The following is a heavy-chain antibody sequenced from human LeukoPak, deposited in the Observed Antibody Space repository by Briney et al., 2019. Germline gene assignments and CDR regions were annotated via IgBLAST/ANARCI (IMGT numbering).Heavy chain of an antibody. CDR2: IYYSGST. CDR1: GGSISSSSYY. CDR3: ARRTYGSGIDY. Sequence: PSETLSLTCTLSGGSISSSSYYWGWIRQPPGKGLEWIGSIYYSGSTYYNPSLKSRVTISVDTSKNQFSLKLSSVTAADTAVYYCARRTYGSGIDYWGQGTLVTVSS. V-gene: IGHV4-39*01. D-gene: IGHD3-10*01. J-gene: IGHJ4*02.